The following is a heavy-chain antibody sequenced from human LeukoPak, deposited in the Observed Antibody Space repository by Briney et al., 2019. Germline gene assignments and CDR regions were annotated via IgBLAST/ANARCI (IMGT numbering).Heavy chain of an antibody. D-gene: IGHD3-10*01. CDR1: GYSISSGYY. V-gene: IGHV3-21*01. CDR3: ARYGSGSYYLPYYYYYYMDV. J-gene: IGHJ6*03. CDR2: ISSSSSYI. Sequence: ETLSLTCSVSGYSISSGYYWDWIRQPPGKGLEWVSSISSSSSYIYYADSVKGRFTISRDNAKNSLYLQMNSLRAEDTAVYYCARYGSGSYYLPYYYYYYMDVWGKGTTVTISS.